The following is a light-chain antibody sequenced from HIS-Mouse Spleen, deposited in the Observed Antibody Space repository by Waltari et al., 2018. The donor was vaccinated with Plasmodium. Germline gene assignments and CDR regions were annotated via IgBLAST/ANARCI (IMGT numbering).Light chain of an antibody. CDR1: SSDVGSYNL. J-gene: IGLJ3*02. CDR2: EGS. V-gene: IGLV2-23*01. Sequence: QSALTQPASLSGSPGQSITISCPGTSSDVGSYNLVSWYQQHPGKAPKLMIYEGSKRPSGVSNRFSGSKSGNTASLTISGLQAEDEADYYCCSYAGSSTYWVFGGGTKLTVL. CDR3: CSYAGSSTYWV.